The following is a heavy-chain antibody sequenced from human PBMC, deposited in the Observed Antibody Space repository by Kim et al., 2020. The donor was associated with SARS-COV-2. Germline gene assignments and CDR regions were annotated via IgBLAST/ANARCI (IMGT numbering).Heavy chain of an antibody. CDR3: ARGMQSSLWELLKGAFDY. V-gene: IGHV3-30*04. D-gene: IGHD1-26*01. Sequence: GGSLRLFCAASGFTFSNYAMHWVRQAPGKGLEWVAFISYDGSNKYYADSVKGRFTISRDNSKNTLYLQMNSLRGEDTAVYYCARGMQSSLWELLKGAFDYWGQGTLVTVSS. CDR2: ISYDGSNK. J-gene: IGHJ4*02. CDR1: GFTFSNYA.